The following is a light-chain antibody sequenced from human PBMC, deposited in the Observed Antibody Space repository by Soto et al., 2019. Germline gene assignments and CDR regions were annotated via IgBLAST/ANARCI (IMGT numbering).Light chain of an antibody. V-gene: IGKV3-15*01. Sequence: EIVLTQSPATLSVSPGERVTLSCRASQSVINDLAWYQQKPGQAPRLLVYGASTRATDAPPRFRGSGSGTDFSLTISSLQSEDIATYYCQQYRGWPRTFGQG. CDR1: QSVIND. CDR3: QQYRGWPRT. J-gene: IGKJ1*01. CDR2: GAS.